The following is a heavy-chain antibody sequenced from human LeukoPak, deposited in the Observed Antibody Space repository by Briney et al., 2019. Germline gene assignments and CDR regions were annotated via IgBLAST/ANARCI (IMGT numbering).Heavy chain of an antibody. CDR1: GFTFSSYW. D-gene: IGHD2-21*01. CDR2: IWPSGST. Sequence: PGGSLRLSCAASGFTFSSYWMSWIRQSPGQGLEWIGYIWPSGSTNYNPSLSGRVAISLDKSRNHFTLMVTAVTAADTAFYYCARKGPEHLPTYFDHWGRGILVTVSS. CDR3: ARKGPEHLPTYFDH. J-gene: IGHJ4*02. V-gene: IGHV4-4*08.